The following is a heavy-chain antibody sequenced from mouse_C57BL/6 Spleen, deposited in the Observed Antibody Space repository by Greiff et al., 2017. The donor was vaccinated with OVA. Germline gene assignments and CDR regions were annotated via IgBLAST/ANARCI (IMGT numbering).Heavy chain of an antibody. CDR1: GYTFTDYY. CDR3: ARGDYDGYFDY. V-gene: IGHV1-26*01. J-gene: IGHJ2*01. Sequence: VQLKQSGPELVKPGASVKISCKASGYTFTDYYMNWVKQSHGKSLEWIGDINPNNGGTSYNQKFKGKATLTVDKSSSTAYMELRSLTSEDSAVYYCARGDYDGYFDYWGQGTTLTVSS. D-gene: IGHD2-4*01. CDR2: INPNNGGT.